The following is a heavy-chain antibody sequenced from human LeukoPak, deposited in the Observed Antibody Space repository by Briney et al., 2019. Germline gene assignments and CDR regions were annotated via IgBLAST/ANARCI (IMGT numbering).Heavy chain of an antibody. CDR1: GYTFTGYY. J-gene: IGHJ6*02. CDR2: INPNSGGT. V-gene: IGHV1-2*02. D-gene: IGHD3-22*01. Sequence: ASVKVSCKASGYTFTGYYMHWVRQAPGQGLEWVGWINPNSGGTNYAQKFQGRVTMTRDTSISTAYMELSRLRSDDTAVYYCARWVTMIVGHYGMDVWGQGTTVTVSS. CDR3: ARWVTMIVGHYGMDV.